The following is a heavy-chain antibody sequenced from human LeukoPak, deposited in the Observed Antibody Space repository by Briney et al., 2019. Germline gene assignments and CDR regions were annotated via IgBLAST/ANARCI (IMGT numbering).Heavy chain of an antibody. J-gene: IGHJ3*02. CDR2: IIPILDIA. CDR3: AVPYGGNSAGAFDI. D-gene: IGHD4-23*01. Sequence: ASVKVSCKASGGTFSSYAISWVRQAPGQGLEWMGRIIPILDIANYAQKFQGRVTITADKSTSTAYMELSSLRSEDTAVYYCAVPYGGNSAGAFDIWGQGTMVTVSS. V-gene: IGHV1-69*04. CDR1: GGTFSSYA.